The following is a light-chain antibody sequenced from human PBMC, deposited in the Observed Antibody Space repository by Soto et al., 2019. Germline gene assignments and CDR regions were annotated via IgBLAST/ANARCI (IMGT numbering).Light chain of an antibody. J-gene: IGKJ4*01. CDR2: DAS. CDR3: QQYNNWPLT. CDR1: QSISRT. V-gene: IGKV3D-15*01. Sequence: IVLKQSPGTLSLCPGEGATLSCRASQSISRTLAWYQQKSGQPPRLLIYDASTRATGFPARFSGSGSGTEFTLTISSLQSEDFAVYYCQQYNNWPLTFGGGTKVDIK.